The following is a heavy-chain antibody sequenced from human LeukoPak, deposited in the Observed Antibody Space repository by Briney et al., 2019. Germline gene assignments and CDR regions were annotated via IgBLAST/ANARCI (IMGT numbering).Heavy chain of an antibody. Sequence: PSETLSLTCTVSGGSISNYYWSWIRQPAGKGLEWIGRIYISGTTNYNPSLKSRVTMSVDTSKNQFSLKLTSVTAADTAVYYCARGSSITVFGVVNSYYMDVWGRGTTVTVSS. V-gene: IGHV4-4*07. J-gene: IGHJ6*03. D-gene: IGHD3-3*01. CDR2: IYISGTT. CDR1: GGSISNYY. CDR3: ARGSSITVFGVVNSYYMDV.